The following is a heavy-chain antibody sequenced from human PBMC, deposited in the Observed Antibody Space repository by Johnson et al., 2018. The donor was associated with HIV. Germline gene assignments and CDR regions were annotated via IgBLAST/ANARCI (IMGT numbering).Heavy chain of an antibody. V-gene: IGHV3-30-3*01. CDR3: ASPLEAAAGPMDAFDI. Sequence: QVLLVESGGGVVQPGRSLRLSCAASGFTLSSYAMHWVRQAPGKGLEWVAVISYDGSNKYYADSVKGRFTISRDNSKNTLYLQMNSLRAEDTAVYYCASPLEAAAGPMDAFDIWGQGTMVTVSS. J-gene: IGHJ3*02. D-gene: IGHD6-13*01. CDR2: ISYDGSNK. CDR1: GFTLSSYA.